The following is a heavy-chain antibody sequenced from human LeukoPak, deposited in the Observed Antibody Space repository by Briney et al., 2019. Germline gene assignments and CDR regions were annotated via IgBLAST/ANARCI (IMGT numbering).Heavy chain of an antibody. CDR2: ISGSGGST. CDR3: AKSIFGVVIAPFDY. Sequence: HSGGSLRLSCAASGFTFSSYAMSWVRQAPGKGLEWVSAISGSGGSTYYADSVKGRFTISRDNSKNTLYLQMNSLRAEDTAVYYCAKSIFGVVIAPFDYWGQGTLVTVSS. V-gene: IGHV3-23*01. J-gene: IGHJ4*02. CDR1: GFTFSSYA. D-gene: IGHD3-3*01.